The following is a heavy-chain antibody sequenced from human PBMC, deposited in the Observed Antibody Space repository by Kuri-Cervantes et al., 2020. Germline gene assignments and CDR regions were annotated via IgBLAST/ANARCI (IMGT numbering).Heavy chain of an antibody. CDR3: ARDYRRYFDY. Sequence: SETLSLTCTVSGGSISSYYWSWIRQPPGKGLEWIGYIYDRGSINYNPSLKSRVTISVDTSKNQFSLKLSSVTAADTAIYYCARDYRRYFDYWGQGTLVTVSS. J-gene: IGHJ4*02. CDR2: IYDRGSI. CDR1: GGSISSYY. D-gene: IGHD1-14*01. V-gene: IGHV4-59*01.